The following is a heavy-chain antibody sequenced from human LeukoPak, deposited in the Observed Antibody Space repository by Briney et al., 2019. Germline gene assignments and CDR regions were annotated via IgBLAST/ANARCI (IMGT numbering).Heavy chain of an antibody. CDR2: ISSSSSYI. CDR3: ARDLIVVVPAAIVAAAGTSYYYYYGMDV. Sequence: PGGSLRLSCAASGITFSSYSMNLVRQAPGKGLEWVSSISSSSSYIYYADSVKGRFTISRDNAKNSLYLQMNSLRAEDTAVYYCARDLIVVVPAAIVAAAGTSYYYYYGMDVWGQGTTVTVSS. D-gene: IGHD2-2*02. J-gene: IGHJ6*02. V-gene: IGHV3-21*01. CDR1: GITFSSYS.